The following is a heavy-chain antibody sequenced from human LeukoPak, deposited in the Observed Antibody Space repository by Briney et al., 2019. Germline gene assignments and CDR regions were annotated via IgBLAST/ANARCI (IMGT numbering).Heavy chain of an antibody. CDR1: GFTFSTYS. Sequence: NAGGSLRLSCAASGFTFSTYSMTWVRQAPGKGLEWVSSIPGNSRYIYYADSVKGRFTISRDNAKNSLFLQMSSLTAEDTAVYYCARGGAFGVDGNDYWGQGTLVTVSS. J-gene: IGHJ4*02. CDR3: ARGGAFGVDGNDY. D-gene: IGHD3-3*01. CDR2: IPGNSRYI. V-gene: IGHV3-21*06.